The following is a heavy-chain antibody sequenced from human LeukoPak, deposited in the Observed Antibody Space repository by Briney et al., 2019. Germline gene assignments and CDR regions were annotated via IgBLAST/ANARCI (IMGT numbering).Heavy chain of an antibody. J-gene: IGHJ1*01. CDR2: IYYSGNT. D-gene: IGHD3-22*01. V-gene: IGHV4-59*08. CDR3: ARHFDYDSSGYPESFQD. Sequence: SETLSLTCSVSGGSINNYYWSWIRQPPGKGLEWIGNIYYSGNTNYNTSLKSRVTISVDTSKNQFSLRLSSVTAADTAVYYCARHFDYDSSGYPESFQDWGQGTLVTVSS. CDR1: GGSINNYY.